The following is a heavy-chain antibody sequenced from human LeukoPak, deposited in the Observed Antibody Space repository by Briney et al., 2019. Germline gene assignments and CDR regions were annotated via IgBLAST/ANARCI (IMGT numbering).Heavy chain of an antibody. CDR2: INPNSGRT. Sequence: ASVKVSCKASGYTFTGYYMHWVRQAPGQGLEWMGWINPNSGRTNYAQKFQGRVTMTRDTSISAAYMELSRLRSDDTAVYYCARDLNVVVPAAINPPRPGMDVWGQGTTVTVSS. J-gene: IGHJ6*02. CDR3: ARDLNVVVPAAINPPRPGMDV. V-gene: IGHV1-2*02. D-gene: IGHD2-2*01. CDR1: GYTFTGYY.